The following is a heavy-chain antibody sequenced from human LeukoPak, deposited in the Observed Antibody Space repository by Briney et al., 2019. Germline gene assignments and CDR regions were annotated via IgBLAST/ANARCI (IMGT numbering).Heavy chain of an antibody. CDR1: GGSISSGGYY. Sequence: PSETLSLTCTVSGGSISSGGYYWSWIRQHPGKGLEWIGYIYYSGSTSYNPSLKSRVTISVDTSKNQFSLKLSSVTAADTAVYYCARARYALHAFDIWGQGTMVTVSS. D-gene: IGHD2-2*01. J-gene: IGHJ3*02. CDR3: ARARYALHAFDI. V-gene: IGHV4-31*03. CDR2: IYYSGST.